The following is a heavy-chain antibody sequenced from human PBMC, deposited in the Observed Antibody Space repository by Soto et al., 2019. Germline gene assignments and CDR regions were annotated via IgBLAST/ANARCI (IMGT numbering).Heavy chain of an antibody. CDR2: IYHSGST. J-gene: IGHJ6*03. CDR3: ARYGVVITARYYYYYMDV. Sequence: QVQLQESGPGLVKPSGTLSLTCAVSSGSISSSNWWSWVRQPPGKGLEGIGEIYHSGSTNYNPSLKSRVTISVDKSKNQFSLKLSSVPAADTAVYYCARYGVVITARYYYYYMDVWGKGTTVTVSS. D-gene: IGHD3-22*01. V-gene: IGHV4-4*02. CDR1: SGSISSSNW.